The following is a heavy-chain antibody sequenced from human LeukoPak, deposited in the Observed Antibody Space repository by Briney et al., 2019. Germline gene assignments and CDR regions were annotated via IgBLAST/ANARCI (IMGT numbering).Heavy chain of an antibody. J-gene: IGHJ6*03. Sequence: GGSLRLSCAASGFTVSSNYMSWVRQAPGKGLEWVSVIYSGGSTYYADSVKGRFTISRDNSKNTLYLQMNSLRAEDTAVYYCATYCSSTSCYEAYYSYYMDVWGKGTTVTVSS. CDR2: IYSGGST. CDR3: ATYCSSTSCYEAYYSYYMDV. D-gene: IGHD2-2*01. CDR1: GFTVSSNY. V-gene: IGHV3-66*02.